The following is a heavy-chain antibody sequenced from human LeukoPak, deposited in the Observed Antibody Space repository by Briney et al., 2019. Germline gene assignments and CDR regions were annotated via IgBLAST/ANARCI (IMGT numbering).Heavy chain of an antibody. D-gene: IGHD2-21*02. CDR2: IYYSGST. V-gene: IGHV4-61*01. Sequence: SETLSLTCTVSGGSVSSGSYYWSWIRQPPGKGLEWIGYIYYSGSTNYSPSLKSRVTISVDTSKNQFSLKLSSVTAADTAVYYCARDRRFCGGDCYSYYFDYWGQGTLVTVSS. J-gene: IGHJ4*02. CDR1: GGSVSSGSYY. CDR3: ARDRRFCGGDCYSYYFDY.